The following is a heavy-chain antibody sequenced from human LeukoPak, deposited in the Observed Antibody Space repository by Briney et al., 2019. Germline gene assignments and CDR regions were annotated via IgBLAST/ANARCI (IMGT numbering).Heavy chain of an antibody. J-gene: IGHJ4*02. CDR2: ISGSGGST. Sequence: GGSLRLSCAASGFTFSSYAMSWVRQAPGKGLEWVSAISGSGGSTYYADSVKGRFTISRDNSKNTLYLQMNSLRAEDTAVYYCAKATHYDFWSGYPFFDYWGQGTLVTVSS. V-gene: IGHV3-23*01. CDR1: GFTFSSYA. CDR3: AKATHYDFWSGYPFFDY. D-gene: IGHD3-3*01.